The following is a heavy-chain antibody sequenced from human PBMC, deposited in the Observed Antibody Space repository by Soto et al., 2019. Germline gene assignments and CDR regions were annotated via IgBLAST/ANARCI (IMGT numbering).Heavy chain of an antibody. CDR2: ISDDGSTA. D-gene: IGHD1-1*01. J-gene: IGHJ4*02. V-gene: IGHV3-74*01. CDR3: ARGPRVSSTGTGAH. CDR1: GFTFSAYW. Sequence: GESLKISCAVSGFTFSAYWMHWVRQVPGKGLTWVSRISDDGSTATYADSVKGRFVISRDNAKNSLYLEMNTLRADDSGLYYCARGPRVSSTGTGAHWGRGTLVTVSS.